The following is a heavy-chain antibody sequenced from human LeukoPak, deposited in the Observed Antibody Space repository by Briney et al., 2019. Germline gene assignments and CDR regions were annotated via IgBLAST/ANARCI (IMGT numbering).Heavy chain of an antibody. J-gene: IGHJ4*02. Sequence: ASVKVSCKASGYTFTSYAMHWVGQAPGQRLEWMGWINAGNGNTKYSQKFQGRVTITRDTSASTAYMELSSLRSEDTAVYYCARMAYDFWSGYYWFDYWGQGTLVTVSS. D-gene: IGHD3-3*01. V-gene: IGHV1-3*01. CDR1: GYTFTSYA. CDR2: INAGNGNT. CDR3: ARMAYDFWSGYYWFDY.